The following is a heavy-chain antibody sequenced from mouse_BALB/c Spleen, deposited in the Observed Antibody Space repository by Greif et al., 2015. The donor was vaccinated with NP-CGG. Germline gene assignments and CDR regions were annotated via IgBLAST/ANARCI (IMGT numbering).Heavy chain of an antibody. V-gene: IGHV1-7*01. J-gene: IGHJ2*01. CDR2: INPSTGYT. CDR3: ARRDSSGYGY. CDR1: GYTFTSYW. Sequence: QVQLQQPGAELAKPGASVKMSCKASGYTFTSYWMHWVKQRPGQGLEWIGYINPSTGYTEYNQKFKDKATLTADKSSSTAYMQLSSLPSGDSAVYYCARRDSSGYGYWGQGTPLPVSS. D-gene: IGHD3-2*01.